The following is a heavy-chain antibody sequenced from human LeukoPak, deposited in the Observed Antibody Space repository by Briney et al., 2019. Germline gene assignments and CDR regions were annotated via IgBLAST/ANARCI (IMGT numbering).Heavy chain of an antibody. D-gene: IGHD3-10*01. CDR2: IYYSGST. Sequence: SQTLPVTCTVSGGSISSGDDYWSWIRQPPGKGLEWIGYIYYSGSTYYNPSLKSRVTISVDTSKNQFSLKLSSVTAADTAVYYCARAHFPMVRYVWFDPWGQGTLVTVSS. V-gene: IGHV4-30-4*01. CDR3: ARAHFPMVRYVWFDP. J-gene: IGHJ5*02. CDR1: GGSISSGDDY.